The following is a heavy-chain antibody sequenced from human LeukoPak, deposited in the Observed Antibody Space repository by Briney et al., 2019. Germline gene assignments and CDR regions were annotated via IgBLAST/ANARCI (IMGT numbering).Heavy chain of an antibody. J-gene: IGHJ5*02. D-gene: IGHD3-10*01. V-gene: IGHV4-38-2*02. Sequence: SETLSLTCTVSGYSISSGYDWGWIRQPPGKGLEYIGSIYHSGSTYYNPSLKSRVTISVDTSKNQFSLKLSSVTAADTAVYYCTRGRGNPWGQGTLVTVSS. CDR1: GYSISSGYD. CDR3: TRGRGNP. CDR2: IYHSGST.